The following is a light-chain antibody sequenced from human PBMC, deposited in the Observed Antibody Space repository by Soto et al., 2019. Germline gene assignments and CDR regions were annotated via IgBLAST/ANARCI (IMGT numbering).Light chain of an antibody. V-gene: IGKV1-5*03. CDR2: KAS. CDR3: QQYNNYPRT. J-gene: IGKJ4*01. Sequence: DIQMTQSPSTLSASVGDRVTITCRASQSVSTWLARYQQKPGKAPILLIYKASSLEIGVPSRFSGSGSGTEFTLTISSVQPDDFATYFCQQYNNYPRTFGGGTKVEI. CDR1: QSVSTW.